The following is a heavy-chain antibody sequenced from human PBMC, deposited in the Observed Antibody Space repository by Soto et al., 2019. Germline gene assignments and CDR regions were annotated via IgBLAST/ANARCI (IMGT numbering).Heavy chain of an antibody. J-gene: IGHJ5*02. CDR1: GFTFSGYV. V-gene: IGHV3-30*18. D-gene: IGHD5-18*01. Sequence: GGSLELSCGASGFTFSGYVMHWVGQAPGKGLEWVAVISYDGSNKDYADSVKGRFTISRDNSKNTLYLQMNSLRAEDTAVYYCAKERGYSTKWGFDPWGQATLVTVSS. CDR3: AKERGYSTKWGFDP. CDR2: ISYDGSNK.